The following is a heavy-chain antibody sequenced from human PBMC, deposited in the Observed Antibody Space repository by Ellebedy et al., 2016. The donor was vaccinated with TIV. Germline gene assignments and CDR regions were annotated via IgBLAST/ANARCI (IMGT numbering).Heavy chain of an antibody. Sequence: AASVKVSCKSSGYPFTDYYMHWVRQAPGQGLEWMGWINPKSGDTTYAQKFQGRVTMTRDTSISTAYMDLSSLKFDDTAVYYCARAPWGSGRYYNDYWGQGTLLTVSS. CDR1: GYPFTDYY. D-gene: IGHD3-10*01. V-gene: IGHV1-2*02. CDR3: ARAPWGSGRYYNDY. J-gene: IGHJ4*02. CDR2: INPKSGDT.